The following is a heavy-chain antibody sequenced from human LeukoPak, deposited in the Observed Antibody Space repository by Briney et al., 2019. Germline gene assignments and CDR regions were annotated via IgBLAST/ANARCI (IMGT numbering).Heavy chain of an antibody. Sequence: GESLKISCMGSGYNFANYWIGWVRQMPGKGLEWMGIIYPGDSDTRYSPSFQGQVTISAYKSISTAYLQSSSLKASDTAMYYCATPPYSSWTASGDAFDIWGQGTMVTVSS. CDR1: GYNFANYW. CDR3: ATPPYSSWTASGDAFDI. V-gene: IGHV5-51*01. D-gene: IGHD6-6*01. J-gene: IGHJ3*02. CDR2: IYPGDSDT.